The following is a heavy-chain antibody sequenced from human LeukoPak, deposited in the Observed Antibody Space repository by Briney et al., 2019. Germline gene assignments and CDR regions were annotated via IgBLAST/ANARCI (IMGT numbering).Heavy chain of an antibody. CDR1: GDSINSYY. V-gene: IGHV4-59*08. J-gene: IGHJ4*02. Sequence: SETLSLTCTVSGDSINSYYWSWIRQPPGKGLEWIGYIYYSGSTKYNPTIKSRVTISVDTSKNQFSLKLSSVTAADTAVYYCARSLRGYRFATDYWGQGTLVTVSS. CDR2: IYYSGST. D-gene: IGHD5-18*01. CDR3: ARSLRGYRFATDY.